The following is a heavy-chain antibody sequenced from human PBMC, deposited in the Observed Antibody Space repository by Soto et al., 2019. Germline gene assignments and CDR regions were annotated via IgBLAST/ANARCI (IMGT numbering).Heavy chain of an antibody. CDR3: TSSRFLEWLLPNEDYYYYGMDV. V-gene: IGHV3-73*01. CDR2: IRSNTNSYAT. Sequence: GGSLTLSCSASGVTFSVSAMHWVRQASGQGLEWVGRIRSNTNSYATAYAASVKGRFTISRDDSKNTAYLQMNSLKTEDTAVYYCTSSRFLEWLLPNEDYYYYGMDVWGQGTTVTVSS. J-gene: IGHJ6*02. D-gene: IGHD3-3*01. CDR1: GVTFSVSA.